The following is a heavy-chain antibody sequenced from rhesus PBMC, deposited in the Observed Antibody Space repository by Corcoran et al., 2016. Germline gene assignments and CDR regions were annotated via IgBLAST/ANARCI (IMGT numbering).Heavy chain of an antibody. J-gene: IGHJ4*01. CDR2: ISYSGSP. V-gene: IGHV4-122*02. D-gene: IGHD6-25*01. Sequence: QLQLQESGPGLVKPSETLSLTCAVSGYSISSGYGWSWIRQPPGKGLEWIGYISYSGSPSYNPSSKKLFTISRDTSKNQFSLKLSSVTAADTAVYYCARALYSGSWGTYYFDYWGQGVLVTVSS. CDR1: GYSISSGYG. CDR3: ARALYSGSWGTYYFDY.